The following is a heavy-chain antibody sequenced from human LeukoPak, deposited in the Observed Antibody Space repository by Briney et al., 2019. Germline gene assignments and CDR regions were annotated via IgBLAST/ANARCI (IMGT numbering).Heavy chain of an antibody. CDR2: IKQDGSGK. CDR3: ARVGFSSGYYTGLGD. D-gene: IGHD3-3*01. Sequence: GGSLRLSCAASGFTFSSYWMSWVRQAPGKGLEWVGNIKQDGSGKWYVDSVKGRFTMSRDNAKNSLYLQMNSLRAEDTAVYHCARVGFSSGYYTGLGDWGQGTLVTVSS. V-gene: IGHV3-7*01. J-gene: IGHJ4*02. CDR1: GFTFSSYW.